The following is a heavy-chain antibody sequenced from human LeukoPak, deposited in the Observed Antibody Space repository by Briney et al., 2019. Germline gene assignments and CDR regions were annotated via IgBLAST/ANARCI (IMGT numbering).Heavy chain of an antibody. CDR3: TTLYSGAMDY. V-gene: IGHV3-74*01. CDR1: GFSFNTYW. D-gene: IGHD1-26*01. Sequence: PGGSLRLSCAASGFSFNTYWMSWVRQVPGKGLVWVSRIKTDGSSTSYADSVKGRFTISRDNAKNTLYLQMNSLRAEDTAVYYCTTLYSGAMDYWGQGTLVTVSS. CDR2: IKTDGSST. J-gene: IGHJ4*02.